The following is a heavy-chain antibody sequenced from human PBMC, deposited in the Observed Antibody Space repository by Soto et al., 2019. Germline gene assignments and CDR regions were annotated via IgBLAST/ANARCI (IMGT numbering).Heavy chain of an antibody. CDR3: AKEPYDSTGFYYSFHH. D-gene: IGHD3-22*01. CDR1: GFTFSSYG. Sequence: PGGSLRLSCAASGFTFSSYGMQWVRQAPGKGLEWVAVISSDGSDKNYADSVKGRFSISRDNSRNTLFLQMNSLRPEDTAVFYCAKEPYDSTGFYYSFHHWGQGTLVTVSS. V-gene: IGHV3-30*18. J-gene: IGHJ4*02. CDR2: ISSDGSDK.